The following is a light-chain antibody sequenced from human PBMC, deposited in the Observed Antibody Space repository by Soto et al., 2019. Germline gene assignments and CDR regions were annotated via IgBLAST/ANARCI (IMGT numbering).Light chain of an antibody. J-gene: IGKJ4*01. V-gene: IGKV1-9*01. Sequence: IQLTQSPPSLSASVGDRVTITCRASQGISRHLAWYQQKPGKAPKLPIYAASTLQSGVPSRFSGTGSGSDFTLTISSLQPDDFATYYCLQLDPYPQELTFGGGTKVEIK. CDR3: LQLDPYPQELT. CDR2: AAS. CDR1: QGISRH.